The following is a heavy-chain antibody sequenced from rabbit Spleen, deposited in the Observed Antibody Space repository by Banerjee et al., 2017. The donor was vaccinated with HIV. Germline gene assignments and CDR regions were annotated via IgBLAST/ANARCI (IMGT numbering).Heavy chain of an antibody. CDR1: GVSFNDNDD. CDR2: INMVTGNS. D-gene: IGHD1-1*01. Sequence: QEQLEESGGGLVQPEGSLTLTCTASGVSFNDNDDMCWVRQAPGKGLEWITCINMVTGNSVYASWAKGRFTISRTSSTKVTLQMTSLTAADTATYFCARDCVASIGWSFSLWGPGTLVTVS. CDR3: ARDCVASIGWSFSL. J-gene: IGHJ4*01. V-gene: IGHV1S45*01.